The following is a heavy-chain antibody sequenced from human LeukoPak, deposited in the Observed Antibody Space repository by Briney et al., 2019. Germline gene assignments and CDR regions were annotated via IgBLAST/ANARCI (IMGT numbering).Heavy chain of an antibody. Sequence: GGSLRLSCAASGFTFSSYSMNWVRQAPGKGLEWVSSISSSSSYIYYADSVKGRFTISRDNAKNSLYLQMNSLRAEDTAVYYCARDLVGPPGRSAFDIWGQGTMVTVSS. V-gene: IGHV3-21*01. CDR2: ISSSSSYI. CDR3: ARDLVGPPGRSAFDI. D-gene: IGHD2-2*01. CDR1: GFTFSSYS. J-gene: IGHJ3*02.